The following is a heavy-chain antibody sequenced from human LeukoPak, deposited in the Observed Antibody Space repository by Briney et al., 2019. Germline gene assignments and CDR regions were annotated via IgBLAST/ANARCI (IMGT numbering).Heavy chain of an antibody. CDR1: GFTFSSYW. CDR2: VNQDVTER. J-gene: IGHJ4*02. Sequence: PGGSLRLSCVASGFTFSSYWMTWLRQAPGKGLEWVATVNQDVTERYYLDSMKARLTISRDNAENSVFLQMSSLRPEATAVYFCVKGRAYGDFWGQGTLVAVSS. V-gene: IGHV3-7*01. D-gene: IGHD4-17*01. CDR3: VKGRAYGDF.